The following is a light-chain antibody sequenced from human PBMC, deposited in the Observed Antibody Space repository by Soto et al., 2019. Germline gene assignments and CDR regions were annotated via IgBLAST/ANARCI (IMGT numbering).Light chain of an antibody. V-gene: IGKV1-5*01. Sequence: DIQMTQSPSTLSGSVGDRVTITCRASQTISSWLAWYQQKPGKAPKLLIYDASILESGVPSRFSGRGSGTEFTITISSLQTDDFATYYCQQYNSYSPTTFGQGTKVDIK. J-gene: IGKJ1*01. CDR1: QTISSW. CDR2: DAS. CDR3: QQYNSYSPTT.